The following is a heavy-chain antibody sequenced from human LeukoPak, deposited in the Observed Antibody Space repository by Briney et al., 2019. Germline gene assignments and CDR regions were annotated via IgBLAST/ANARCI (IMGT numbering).Heavy chain of an antibody. J-gene: IGHJ6*02. D-gene: IGHD4-17*01. Sequence: PSETLSLSCTVSGGSISSGGYSWSWIRQHPGKGLEWIGYIYYSGSTYYNPSLKSRVTISVDTSKNQFSLKLSSVTAADTAVYYCAREDYGGSNGMDVWGQGTTVTVSS. CDR2: IYYSGST. CDR1: GGSISSGGYS. V-gene: IGHV4-31*03. CDR3: AREDYGGSNGMDV.